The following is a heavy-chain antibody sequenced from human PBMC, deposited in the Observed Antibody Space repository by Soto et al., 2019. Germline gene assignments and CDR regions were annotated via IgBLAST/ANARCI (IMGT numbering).Heavy chain of an antibody. CDR3: AKGGLYNSSWYEGY. V-gene: IGHV3-23*01. CDR2: ISASGDST. D-gene: IGHD6-13*01. J-gene: IGHJ4*02. Sequence: EVQLLESGGALVQPGGSLRLSCAASGFTFSSYAMSWVRQAPGKGLEWVSSISASGDSTHNADSVKGRFAISRDNSKNTLDRQLHSLTADDTAVYYCAKGGLYNSSWYEGYWGQGTLVTVSS. CDR1: GFTFSSYA.